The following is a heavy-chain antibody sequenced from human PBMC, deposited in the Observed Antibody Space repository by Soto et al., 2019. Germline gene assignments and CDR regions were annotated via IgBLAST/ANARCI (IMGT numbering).Heavy chain of an antibody. J-gene: IGHJ6*02. Sequence: QVQLQESGPGLVKPSETLSLTCTVSGGSVSSGSYYWSWIRQPPGKGLEWIGYIYYSGSTNYNPSLKGRVTISVDTSKNQFSLKLSSVTAADTAVYYCARGRVDIVATNTGAVHYYSYGMDVWGQGTTVTVSS. CDR2: IYYSGST. D-gene: IGHD5-12*01. CDR3: ARGRVDIVATNTGAVHYYSYGMDV. V-gene: IGHV4-61*01. CDR1: GGSVSSGSYY.